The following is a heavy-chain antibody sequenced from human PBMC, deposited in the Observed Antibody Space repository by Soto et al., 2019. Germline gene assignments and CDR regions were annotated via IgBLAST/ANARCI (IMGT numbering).Heavy chain of an antibody. D-gene: IGHD5-12*01. CDR2: IHPADSGT. J-gene: IGHJ4*01. Sequence: PGQSLKISCQASVYSFSNYWIAWVRQMPGKGLEWMRTIHPADSGTRYSPSFQGQVTISVDKSISTAYLQWSSLKASDTAMYYCARNRGYSDYWGHGTLVTVSS. CDR3: ARNRGYSDY. V-gene: IGHV5-51*01. CDR1: VYSFSNYW.